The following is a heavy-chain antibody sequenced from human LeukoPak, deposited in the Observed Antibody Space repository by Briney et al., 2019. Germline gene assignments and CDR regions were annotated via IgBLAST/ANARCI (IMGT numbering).Heavy chain of an antibody. CDR2: IIPILGIA. V-gene: IGHV1-69*04. D-gene: IGHD6-13*01. CDR1: GGTFSSYA. CDR3: AREGSSSWYFDY. J-gene: IGHJ4*02. Sequence: SVKVSCKASGGTFSSYAISLVRQAPGQGLEWMGRIIPILGIANYAQKFQGRVTITADKSTSTAYMELSSLRSEDTAVYYCAREGSSSWYFDYWGQGTLVTVSS.